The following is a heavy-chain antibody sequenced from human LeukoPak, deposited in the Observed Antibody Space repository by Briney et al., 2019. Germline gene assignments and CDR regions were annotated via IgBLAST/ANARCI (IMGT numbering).Heavy chain of an antibody. CDR1: GGSISSGGHY. Sequence: SETLSLTCTVSGGSISSGGHYWSWIRQHPGKGLEWIGYIYYSGSTYCNPSLKSRVTISVDTSKSQFSLRLSSVTAADTAVYYCARVWGVTVAGTGGFDYWGQGILVTVSS. CDR2: IYYSGST. D-gene: IGHD6-19*01. V-gene: IGHV4-31*03. J-gene: IGHJ4*02. CDR3: ARVWGVTVAGTGGFDY.